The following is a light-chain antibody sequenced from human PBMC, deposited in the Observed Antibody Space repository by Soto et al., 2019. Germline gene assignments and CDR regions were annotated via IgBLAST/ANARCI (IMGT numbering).Light chain of an antibody. J-gene: IGKJ3*01. Sequence: DIQMPQSPSSLSASVGDRVTITCQASHDITSYLNWYQHKPGKAPTLLIYDASILEAGVPSRFNGIVSGTDFTFTISSLQPEDVATYYCQKCDYLPIFGPETTVDLK. CDR1: HDITSY. CDR2: DAS. CDR3: QKCDYLPI. V-gene: IGKV1-33*01.